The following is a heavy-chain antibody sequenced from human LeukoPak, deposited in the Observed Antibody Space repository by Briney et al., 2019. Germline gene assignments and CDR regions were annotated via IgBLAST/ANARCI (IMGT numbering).Heavy chain of an antibody. D-gene: IGHD6-13*01. CDR1: GGSISSSSYY. Sequence: PSETLSLTCTVSGGSISSSSYYWGWIRQPPGKGLEWIGSIYYSGSTYYNLSLKSRVTISVDTSKNQFSLKLSSVTAADTAVYYCARGHSSSWADYWGQGTLVTVSS. CDR2: IYYSGST. CDR3: ARGHSSSWADY. J-gene: IGHJ4*02. V-gene: IGHV4-39*07.